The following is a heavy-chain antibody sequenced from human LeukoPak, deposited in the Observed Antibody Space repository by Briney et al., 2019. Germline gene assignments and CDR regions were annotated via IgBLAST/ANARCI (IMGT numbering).Heavy chain of an antibody. CDR1: GGSFSGYY. CDR3: ARGRSYLAIAVTGTSGGWFDP. CDR2: INHSGST. Sequence: SGTLSLTCAVYGGSFSGYYWSCIRQPPGKGLEWIGEINHSGSTNYNPSLKSRVTISVDTSKNQFSLKLSSVTAADTAVYYCARGRSYLAIAVTGTSGGWFDPWGPGTLVTVSS. D-gene: IGHD6-19*01. J-gene: IGHJ5*02. V-gene: IGHV4-34*01.